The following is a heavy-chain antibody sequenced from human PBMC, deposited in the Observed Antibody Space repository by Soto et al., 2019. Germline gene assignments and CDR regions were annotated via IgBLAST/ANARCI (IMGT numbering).Heavy chain of an antibody. V-gene: IGHV3-30*18. Sequence: QVQLVESGGGVVQPGRSLRLSCAASGFTFSSYGMHWVRQAPGKGLEWVAVISYDGSNKYYADSVKGRFTISRDNSKNTLYLQMNSLRAEDTAVYYCAKGRGARIVVVTATRYFDYWGQGTLVTVS. CDR2: ISYDGSNK. D-gene: IGHD2-21*02. CDR3: AKGRGARIVVVTATRYFDY. J-gene: IGHJ4*02. CDR1: GFTFSSYG.